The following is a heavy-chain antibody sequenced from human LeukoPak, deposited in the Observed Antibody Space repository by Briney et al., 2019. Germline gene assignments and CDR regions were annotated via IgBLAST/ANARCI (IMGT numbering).Heavy chain of an antibody. V-gene: IGHV3-30*18. CDR3: AKDLNYGSGSYYNS. D-gene: IGHD3-10*01. Sequence: GGSLRLSCAASGFTFSSYGMHWVRQAPGKGLEWVAVISYDGSNKYYADSVKGRFTISRENSKNTLYLQMNSLRAEDTAVYYCAKDLNYGSGSYYNSWGQGTLVTVSS. CDR2: ISYDGSNK. CDR1: GFTFSSYG. J-gene: IGHJ4*02.